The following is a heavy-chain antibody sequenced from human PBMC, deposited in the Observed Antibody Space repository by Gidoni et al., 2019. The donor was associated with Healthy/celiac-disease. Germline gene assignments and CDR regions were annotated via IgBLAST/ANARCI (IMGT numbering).Heavy chain of an antibody. V-gene: IGHV1-69*08. CDR2: IIPILGIA. J-gene: IGHJ4*02. Sequence: QVQLVQSGAEVKNPGSSVKVSCKASEGTFSSYTISWVRQAPGQGLEWMGRIIPILGIANYAQKFQGRVTITADKSTSTAYMELSSLRSEDTAVYYCAREDYSNFFDYWGQGTLVTVSS. CDR3: AREDYSNFFDY. CDR1: EGTFSSYT. D-gene: IGHD4-4*01.